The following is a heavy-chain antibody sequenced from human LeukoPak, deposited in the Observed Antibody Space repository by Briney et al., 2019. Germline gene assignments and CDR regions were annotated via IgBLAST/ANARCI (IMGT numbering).Heavy chain of an antibody. J-gene: IGHJ3*02. V-gene: IGHV3-30-3*01. D-gene: IGHD5-12*01. CDR3: ARINSGLKWGDALDI. Sequence: GGSLRLSCAASGFTFSSYAMHWVRQAPGKGLEWVAVISYDGSNKYYADSVKGRFTISRDNAKNSLYLQMNSLRAEDTAVYYCARINSGLKWGDALDIWGQGTMVTVSS. CDR1: GFTFSSYA. CDR2: ISYDGSNK.